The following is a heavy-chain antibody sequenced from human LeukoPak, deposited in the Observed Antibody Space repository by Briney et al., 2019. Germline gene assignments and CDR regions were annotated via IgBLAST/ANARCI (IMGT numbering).Heavy chain of an antibody. J-gene: IGHJ4*02. D-gene: IGHD3-22*01. CDR1: GYTFTNFY. V-gene: IGHV1-46*01. Sequence: ASVKVSCKASGYTFTNFYLHWVRQAPGHGLVWMGIIYPSGGGSSYAQKFQGRVTMTRDTSTSTVYMELSSLTSQDTAVYYCARACSGYSIDFWGQGTLVTVSS. CDR3: ARACSGYSIDF. CDR2: IYPSGGGS.